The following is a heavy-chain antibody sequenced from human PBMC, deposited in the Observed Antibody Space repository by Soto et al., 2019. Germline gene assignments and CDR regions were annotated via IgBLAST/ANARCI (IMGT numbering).Heavy chain of an antibody. CDR3: ARGIGPITIFGVVILSPPYFDY. CDR1: GGSISSYY. V-gene: IGHV4-59*01. J-gene: IGHJ4*02. D-gene: IGHD3-3*01. CDR2: IYYSGST. Sequence: PSETLSLTCTVSGGSISSYYWSWIRQPPGKGLEWIGYIYYSGSTNYNPSLKSRVTISVDTSKNQFSLKLSSVTAADTAVYYCARGIGPITIFGVVILSPPYFDYWGQGTLVTVSS.